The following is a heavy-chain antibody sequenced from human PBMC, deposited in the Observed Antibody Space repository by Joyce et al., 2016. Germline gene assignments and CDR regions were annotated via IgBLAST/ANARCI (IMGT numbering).Heavy chain of an antibody. CDR3: ARSQWLAPLMY. D-gene: IGHD6-19*01. CDR1: GGPFRGFF. J-gene: IGHJ4*02. Sequence: QVQLQQWGAGLLKPSETLSLTCAVSGGPFRGFFWTWVRQPPGKGLEWIGDINNSGVTSDNPSLKTRVTFSVDTSKNQFSLKLTSLSAADTAVYYCARSQWLAPLMYWGQGTPVTVSS. V-gene: IGHV4-34*01. CDR2: INNSGVT.